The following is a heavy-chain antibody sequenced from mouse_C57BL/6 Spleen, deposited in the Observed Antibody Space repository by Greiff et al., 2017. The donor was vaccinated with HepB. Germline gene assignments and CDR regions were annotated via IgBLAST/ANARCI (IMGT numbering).Heavy chain of an antibody. CDR2: IDPETGGT. CDR3: TRKDSTGTTSSYYFDY. J-gene: IGHJ2*01. CDR1: GYTFTDYE. V-gene: IGHV1-15*01. Sequence: QVHVKQSGAELVRPGASVTLSCKASGYTFTDYEMHWVKQTPVHGLEWIGAIDPETGGTAYNQKFKGKAILTADKSSSTAYMELRSLTSEDSAVYYCTRKDSTGTTSSYYFDYWGQGTTLTVSS. D-gene: IGHD4-1*02.